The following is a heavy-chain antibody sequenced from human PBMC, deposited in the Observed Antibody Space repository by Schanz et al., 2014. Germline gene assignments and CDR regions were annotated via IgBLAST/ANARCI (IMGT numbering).Heavy chain of an antibody. D-gene: IGHD6-13*01. V-gene: IGHV3-33*08. CDR2: IWSDGSGK. CDR1: GFTFSSYA. J-gene: IGHJ4*01. Sequence: QVQLVESGGGVVQPGRSLRLSCAASGFTFSSYAMHWVRQAPGKGLEWVAVIWSDGSGKYYADSVKGRFTISRDSPKNTLYLQMNSLRAEDTAVYYCAREQIMAAAGLVDYWGHGTLVTVSS. CDR3: AREQIMAAAGLVDY.